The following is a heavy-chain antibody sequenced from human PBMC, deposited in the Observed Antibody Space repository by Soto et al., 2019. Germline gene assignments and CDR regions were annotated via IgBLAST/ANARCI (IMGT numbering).Heavy chain of an antibody. V-gene: IGHV1-18*01. CDR2: ISAYNGNT. J-gene: IGHJ6*02. CDR3: ATQYYDFWSGYSADYYGMDV. Sequence: GASVKVSCKASGYTFTSYGISWVRQAPGQGXEWMGWISAYNGNTNYAQKLQGRVTMTTDTSTSTAYMELRSLRSDDTAVYYCATQYYDFWSGYSADYYGMDVWGQGTTVTVSS. D-gene: IGHD3-3*01. CDR1: GYTFTSYG.